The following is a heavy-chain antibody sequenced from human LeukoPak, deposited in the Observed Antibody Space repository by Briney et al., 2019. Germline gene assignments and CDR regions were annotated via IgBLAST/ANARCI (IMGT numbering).Heavy chain of an antibody. CDR1: GFTFSSYE. J-gene: IGHJ4*02. D-gene: IGHD3-10*01. Sequence: GGSLRLSCAASGFTFSSYEMNWVRQAPGKGLEWVSYITSGAGTIYYADSVKGRFTISRDNAKNSLYLQMNSLRAEDTALYYCAKAHYYGSGSYYLGDVYYFDYWGQGTLVTVSS. CDR3: AKAHYYGSGSYYLGDVYYFDY. V-gene: IGHV3-48*03. CDR2: ITSGAGTI.